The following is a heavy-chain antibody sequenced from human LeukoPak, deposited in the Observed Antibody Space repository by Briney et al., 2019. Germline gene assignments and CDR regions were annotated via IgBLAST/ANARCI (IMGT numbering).Heavy chain of an antibody. CDR1: GGSISSYY. CDR2: IYYSGST. Sequence: SETLSLTCTVSGGSISSYYWSWIRQPPGKGLEWIGYIYYSGSTNYNPSLKSRVTISVDTSKNQFSLKLSSVTAADTAVYYCARESMYSSGWGGWFDPWGQGTLVTVSS. CDR3: ARESMYSSGWGGWFDP. J-gene: IGHJ5*02. V-gene: IGHV4-59*01. D-gene: IGHD6-19*01.